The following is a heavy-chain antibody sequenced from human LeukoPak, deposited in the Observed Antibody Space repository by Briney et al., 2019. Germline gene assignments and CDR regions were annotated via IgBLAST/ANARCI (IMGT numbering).Heavy chain of an antibody. D-gene: IGHD3-22*01. CDR3: ARDKRMDYYDSSGYRDAFDI. J-gene: IGHJ3*02. Sequence: SQTLSLTCTVSGGSISSYYWSWIRQPPGKGLEWIGYIYYSGSTNYNPSLKSRVTISVDTSKNQFSLKLSSVTAADTAVYYCARDKRMDYYDSSGYRDAFDIWGQGTMVTVSS. CDR2: IYYSGST. CDR1: GGSISSYY. V-gene: IGHV4-59*01.